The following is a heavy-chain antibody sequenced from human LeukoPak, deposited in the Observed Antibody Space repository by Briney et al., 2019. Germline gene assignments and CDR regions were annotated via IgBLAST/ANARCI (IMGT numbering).Heavy chain of an antibody. CDR3: ARHWLRGAAKPGYMDV. CDR2: IHYSGST. CDR1: GFTFRSYA. J-gene: IGHJ6*03. V-gene: IGHV4-39*01. D-gene: IGHD5-18*01. Sequence: GSLRLSCAASGFTFRSYAMSWVRQPPGKGLEWIGSIHYSGSTYDNPSLKSRVTISVDTSKTQFYLKLSFVTAADTAIYYCARHWLRGAAKPGYMDVWGKGTTVTVSS.